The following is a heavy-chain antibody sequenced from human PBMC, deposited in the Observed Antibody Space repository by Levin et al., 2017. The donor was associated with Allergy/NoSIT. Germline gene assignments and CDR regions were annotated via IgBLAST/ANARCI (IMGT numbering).Heavy chain of an antibody. Sequence: SQTLSLTCAVYGGSFSGYYWSWIRQPPGKGLEWIGEINHSGSTNYNPSLKSRVTISVDTSKNQFSLKLSSVTAADTAVYYCARGGRYSSSWCFDYWGQGTLVTVSS. CDR2: INHSGST. V-gene: IGHV4-34*01. CDR1: GGSFSGYY. CDR3: ARGGRYSSSWCFDY. D-gene: IGHD6-13*01. J-gene: IGHJ4*02.